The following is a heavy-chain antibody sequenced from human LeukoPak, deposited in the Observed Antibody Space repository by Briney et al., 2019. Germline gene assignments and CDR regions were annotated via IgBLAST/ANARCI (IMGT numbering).Heavy chain of an antibody. CDR1: GGTFSSYA. V-gene: IGHV1-69*04. CDR2: IIPILGIA. CDR3: ARDPEQEVRREQWPTDYFDY. J-gene: IGHJ4*02. Sequence: PGASVKVSCKASGGTFSSYAISWVRQAPGQGLEWMGRIIPILGIANYAQKFQGRVTITADKSTSTAYMELSSLRSEDTAVYYCARDPEQEVRREQWPTDYFDYWGQGTLVTVSS. D-gene: IGHD6-19*01.